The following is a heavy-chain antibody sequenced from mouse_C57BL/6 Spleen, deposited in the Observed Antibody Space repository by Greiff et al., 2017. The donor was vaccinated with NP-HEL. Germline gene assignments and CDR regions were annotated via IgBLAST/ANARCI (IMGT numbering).Heavy chain of an antibody. D-gene: IGHD2-5*01. CDR2: IYPGDGDT. CDR1: GYAFSSSW. Sequence: QVQLQQSGPELVKPGASVKISCKASGYAFSSSWMNWVKQRPGKGLEWIGRIYPGDGDTNYNGKFKGKATLTADKSSSTAYMQRSSLTSEDSAGYFCARAYYSNHYYAMDYWGQGTSVTVAS. CDR3: ARAYYSNHYYAMDY. J-gene: IGHJ4*01. V-gene: IGHV1-82*01.